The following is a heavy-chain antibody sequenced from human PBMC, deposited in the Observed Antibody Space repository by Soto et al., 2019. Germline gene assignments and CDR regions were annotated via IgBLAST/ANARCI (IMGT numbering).Heavy chain of an antibody. V-gene: IGHV3-23*01. CDR2: ISGSGGST. Sequence: GGSLRLSXAASGFTFSSYAMSWVRQAPGKGLEWVSAISGSGGSTYYADSVKGRFTISRDNSKNTLYLQMNSLRAEDTAVYYCAKDPSITGTTAWGQGTLVTVSS. CDR1: GFTFSSYA. J-gene: IGHJ5*02. D-gene: IGHD1-7*01. CDR3: AKDPSITGTTA.